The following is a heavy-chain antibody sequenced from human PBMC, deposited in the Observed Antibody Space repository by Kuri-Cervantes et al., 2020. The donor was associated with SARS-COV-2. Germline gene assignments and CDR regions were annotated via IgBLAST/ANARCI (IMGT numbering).Heavy chain of an antibody. V-gene: IGHV1-24*01. CDR3: ARESGSSGWYGFDY. CDR1: GYSLTESS. J-gene: IGHJ4*02. CDR2: FDPEDGEA. D-gene: IGHD6-19*01. Sequence: ASVKVSCKVSGYSLTESSLHWVRHTPGRGLEWMGGFDPEDGEAFYPQNFQGRVTMTTDTSTSTAYMELRSLRSDDTAVYYCARESGSSGWYGFDYWGQGTLVTVSS.